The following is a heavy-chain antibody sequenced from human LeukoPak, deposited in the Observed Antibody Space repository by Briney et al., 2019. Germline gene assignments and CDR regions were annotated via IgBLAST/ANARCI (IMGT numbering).Heavy chain of an antibody. CDR3: ARDLSGGGLDY. V-gene: IGHV3-33*01. D-gene: IGHD3-10*01. J-gene: IGHJ4*02. CDR1: GFTFSNYG. Sequence: PGGSLRLSCAASGFTFSNYGIHWVRQAPGKGLEWVAVIWYDGSKKYYADSVKGRFTISRDNAKNTLYLQMNSLRAEDTAVYYCARDLSGGGLDYWGQGTLVTVSS. CDR2: IWYDGSKK.